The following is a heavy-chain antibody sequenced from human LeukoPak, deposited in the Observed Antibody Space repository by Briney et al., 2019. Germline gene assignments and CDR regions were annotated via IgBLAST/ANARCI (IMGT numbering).Heavy chain of an antibody. D-gene: IGHD3-16*01. V-gene: IGHV1-46*01. CDR3: ATEYVRTHYFDW. Sequence: ASVKVSCKASAYTFTGYYMHWVRQAPGQGLEWMGIITSTGTTTICAQKFQGRVTMTRDTSTSTVYMDLSSLRSDDTAVYYCATEYVRTHYFDWWGQGTLVTVSS. J-gene: IGHJ4*02. CDR1: AYTFTGYY. CDR2: ITSTGTTT.